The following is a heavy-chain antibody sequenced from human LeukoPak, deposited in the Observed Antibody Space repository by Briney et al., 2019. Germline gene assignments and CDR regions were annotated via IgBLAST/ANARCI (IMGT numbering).Heavy chain of an antibody. CDR1: GYTLTGYY. CDR2: INPNSGGT. D-gene: IGHD3-22*01. V-gene: IGHV1-2*02. CDR3: ARDKSRYYYDSSDAFDI. Sequence: ASVKVSCKASGYTLTGYYMHWVRQAPGQGLEWMGWINPNSGGTNYAQKFQGRVTMTRDTSISTAYMELSRLRSDDTAVYYCARDKSRYYYDSSDAFDIWGQGTMVTVSS. J-gene: IGHJ3*02.